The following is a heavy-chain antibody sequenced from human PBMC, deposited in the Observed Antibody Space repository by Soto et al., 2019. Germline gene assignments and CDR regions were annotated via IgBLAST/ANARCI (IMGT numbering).Heavy chain of an antibody. CDR2: IIPIFGTA. V-gene: IGHV1-69*01. CDR1: RVAISSNS. Sequence: SAKPSSKARRVAISSNSLCWPQHSTKQGLEWMGGIIPIFGTANYAQKFQGRVTITADESTSTAYMELSSLRSEDTAVYYCAMTYDSSGYYYDYYFDYWVQGTLVTVSS. J-gene: IGHJ4*02. D-gene: IGHD3-22*01. CDR3: AMTYDSSGYYYDYYFDY.